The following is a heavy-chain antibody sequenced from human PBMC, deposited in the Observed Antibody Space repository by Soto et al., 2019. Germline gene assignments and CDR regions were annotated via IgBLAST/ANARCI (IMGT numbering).Heavy chain of an antibody. CDR3: ARDGCSSTSCYYYYGMDV. J-gene: IGHJ6*02. CDR2: ISSSSSTI. CDR1: GFTFSSYS. V-gene: IGHV3-48*02. Sequence: GGSLRLSCAASGFTFSSYSMNWVRQAPGKGLEWVSYISSSSSTIYYADSVKGQFTISRDNAKNSLYLQMNSLRDEDTAVYYCARDGCSSTSCYYYYGMDVWGQGTTVTVSS. D-gene: IGHD2-2*01.